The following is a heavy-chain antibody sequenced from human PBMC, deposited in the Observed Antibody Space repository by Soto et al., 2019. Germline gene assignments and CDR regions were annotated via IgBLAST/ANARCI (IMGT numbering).Heavy chain of an antibody. V-gene: IGHV3-33*01. J-gene: IGHJ5*02. Sequence: ESGGGVVQPGRSLRLSCAASGFTFSSYGMHWVRQAPGKGLEWVAVLWYDGSNKYYADSVKGRFTISRDNSKNTLYLQMTSLRAEDTAVYYCARGYGWFDPWGQGTLVTVSS. CDR2: LWYDGSNK. D-gene: IGHD6-13*01. CDR1: GFTFSSYG. CDR3: ARGYGWFDP.